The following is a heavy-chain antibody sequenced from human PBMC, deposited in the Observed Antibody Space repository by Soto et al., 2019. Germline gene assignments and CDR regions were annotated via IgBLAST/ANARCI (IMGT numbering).Heavy chain of an antibody. D-gene: IGHD4-17*01. V-gene: IGHV1-46*03. CDR3: ARNGDYANTLNWFDP. CDR2: INPSGGST. Sequence: VRQAPGQGLEWMGIINPSGGSTSYAQKFQGRVTMTRDTSTSTVYMELSSLRSEDTAVYYCARNGDYANTLNWFDPWGQGTLVTVS. J-gene: IGHJ5*02.